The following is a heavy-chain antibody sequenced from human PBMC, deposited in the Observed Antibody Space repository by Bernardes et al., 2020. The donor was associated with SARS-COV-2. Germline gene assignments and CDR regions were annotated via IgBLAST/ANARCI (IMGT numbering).Heavy chain of an antibody. D-gene: IGHD6-19*01. CDR3: ASVKGGWYGY. V-gene: IGHV4-34*01. CDR1: GGSFSGYY. J-gene: IGHJ4*02. CDR2: INHSGST. Sequence: SEPLYLTCAVYGGSFSGYYWSWIRQPPGKGLEWIGEINHSGSTNYNPSPKSRVTISVDTSKNQFSLKLSSVTAADTAVYYCASVKGGWYGYWGQGTLVTVSS.